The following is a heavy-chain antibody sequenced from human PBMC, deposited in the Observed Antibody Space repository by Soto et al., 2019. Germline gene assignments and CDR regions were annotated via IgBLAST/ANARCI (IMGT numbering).Heavy chain of an antibody. J-gene: IGHJ4*02. Sequence: ASVKVSCKASGYTFNRDAIQWVRQAPGQRLEWMGWINAGNGNTKYSQKFQGRDTITRDTTATTAYMELSSLRPEGTAVYYCARGRQWLEVDYWGQGTPVTVPS. CDR2: INAGNGNT. CDR3: ARGRQWLEVDY. CDR1: GYTFNRDA. V-gene: IGHV1-3*01. D-gene: IGHD6-19*01.